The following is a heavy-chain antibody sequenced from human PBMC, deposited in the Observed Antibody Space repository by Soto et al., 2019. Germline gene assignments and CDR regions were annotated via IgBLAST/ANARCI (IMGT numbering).Heavy chain of an antibody. CDR1: GGSISSSSYY. V-gene: IGHV4-39*01. Sequence: SETLSLTCTVSGGSISSSSYYWGWIRQPPGKGLEWIGSIYYSGSTYYNPSLKSRVTISVDTSKNQFSLKLSSVTAADTAVYYCARLGSILTGYYTRWFDPWGQGTLVTVSS. CDR2: IYYSGST. D-gene: IGHD3-9*01. J-gene: IGHJ5*02. CDR3: ARLGSILTGYYTRWFDP.